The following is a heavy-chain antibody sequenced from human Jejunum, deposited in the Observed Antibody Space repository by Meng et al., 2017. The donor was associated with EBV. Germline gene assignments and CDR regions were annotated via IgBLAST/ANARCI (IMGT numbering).Heavy chain of an antibody. J-gene: IGHJ5*02. Sequence: VRVCGLGGGLGQPGGSLRLSCAASGFTFSSHTMSWVRQAPGRGLEWVSAITGSGGSTYYTDSVKGRFTISRDNSKNTLYLQMNSLRAEDTAVYYCAKLTRAWGQGTLVTVSS. CDR1: GFTFSSHT. CDR3: AKLTRA. V-gene: IGHV3-23*01. CDR2: ITGSGGST.